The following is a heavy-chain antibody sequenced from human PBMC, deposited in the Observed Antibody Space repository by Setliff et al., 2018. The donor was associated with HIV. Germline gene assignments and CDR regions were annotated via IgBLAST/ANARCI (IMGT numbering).Heavy chain of an antibody. CDR3: ARVVWTAAAGTIDYFYYGLDV. CDR2: INYSGST. Sequence: SETLSLTCTVSGDYIGSRAYYWAWIRQPPGKGLEWIGEINYSGSTNYKASLKSRVTISADTSKNQFSLKLSSVTAADTAVYFCARVVWTAAAGTIDYFYYGLDVWGQGTTVTVSS. D-gene: IGHD6-13*01. V-gene: IGHV4-39*07. J-gene: IGHJ6*02. CDR1: GDYIGSRAYY.